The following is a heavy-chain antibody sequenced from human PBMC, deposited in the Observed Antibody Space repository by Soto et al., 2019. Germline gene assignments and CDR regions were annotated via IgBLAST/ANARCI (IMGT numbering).Heavy chain of an antibody. CDR3: ARHVGGDY. V-gene: IGHV3-48*01. Sequence: GGPLRLSCAAPGFTLSSYSMNWVRQAPGKGLEWVSYISSYSTTIYYADSVKGRFTISRDNAKNSLYLQMNSLRAEDTAVYYCARHVGGDYWGQGT. D-gene: IGHD3-16*01. J-gene: IGHJ4*02. CDR2: ISSYSTTI. CDR1: GFTLSSYS.